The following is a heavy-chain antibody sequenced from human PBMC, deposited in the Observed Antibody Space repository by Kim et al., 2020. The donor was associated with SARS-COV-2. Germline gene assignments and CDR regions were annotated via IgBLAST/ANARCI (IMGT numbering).Heavy chain of an antibody. CDR3: ARYTQYYYDSSGKLFDY. J-gene: IGHJ4*02. D-gene: IGHD3-22*01. V-gene: IGHV4-39*07. CDR1: GGSISSSSYY. CDR2: IYYSGST. Sequence: SETLSLTCTVSGGSISSSSYYWGWIRQPPGKGLEWIGSIYYSGSTYYNPSLKSRVTISVDTSKNQFSLKLSSVTAADTAVYYCARYTQYYYDSSGKLFDYWGQGTLVTVSS.